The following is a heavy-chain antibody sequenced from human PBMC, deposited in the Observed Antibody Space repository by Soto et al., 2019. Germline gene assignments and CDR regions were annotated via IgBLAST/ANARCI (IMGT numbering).Heavy chain of an antibody. D-gene: IGHD5-12*01. CDR3: AREGYGGHGHAMGV. J-gene: IGHJ6*02. CDR1: GASISSDC. Sequence: SETLSLTCSVSGASISSDCWSWIRQPPGKGLEWIGYICHGGSSTHNPSLKSRVTISVDMSKNQFSLNLTSVTAADAAVYYCAREGYGGHGHAMGVCGQGTTVTVSS. V-gene: IGHV4-59*01. CDR2: ICHGGSS.